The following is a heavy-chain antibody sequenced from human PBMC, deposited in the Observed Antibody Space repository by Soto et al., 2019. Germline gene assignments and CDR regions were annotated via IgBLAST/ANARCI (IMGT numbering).Heavy chain of an antibody. V-gene: IGHV1-2*02. CDR3: ARENSEGFGELGNAFDI. J-gene: IGHJ3*02. Sequence: GASVKVSCKASGGTFSSYAISWVRQAPGQGLEWMGRINPNSGSTNYAQKFQGRVTMTRDTSTSTAYMELSRLRSDDTAVYYCARENSEGFGELGNAFDIWGQGTMVTVSS. CDR1: GGTFSSYA. CDR2: INPNSGST. D-gene: IGHD3-10*01.